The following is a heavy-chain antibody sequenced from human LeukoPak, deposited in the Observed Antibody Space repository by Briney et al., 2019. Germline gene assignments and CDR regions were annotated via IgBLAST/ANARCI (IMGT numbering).Heavy chain of an antibody. D-gene: IGHD3-9*01. Sequence: ASVKVSCKASDYTFNNYGISWVRQAPGQGLEWMGWINIYNANTNYAQTLQGRVTMTRDSSTSTAYMELSSLRSDDTAYYYCARGQYSKILTGSFQYWGQGTLVTVSS. J-gene: IGHJ4*02. CDR2: INIYNANT. CDR1: DYTFNNYG. CDR3: ARGQYSKILTGSFQY. V-gene: IGHV1-18*01.